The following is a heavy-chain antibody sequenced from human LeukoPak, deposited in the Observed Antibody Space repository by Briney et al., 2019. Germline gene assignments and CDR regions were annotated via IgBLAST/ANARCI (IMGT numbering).Heavy chain of an antibody. J-gene: IGHJ4*02. Sequence: GGSLRLSCAASGFTFSNAWMSWVRQAPGKGLEWVGRIKSKTDGGTTDYAAPAKGRFTISRDDSKNTLHLQLNSLKTEDTAVYYCTTDNGFGEYWGQGSLVTVSS. D-gene: IGHD3-10*01. CDR1: GFTFSNAW. V-gene: IGHV3-15*01. CDR3: TTDNGFGEY. CDR2: IKSKTDGGTT.